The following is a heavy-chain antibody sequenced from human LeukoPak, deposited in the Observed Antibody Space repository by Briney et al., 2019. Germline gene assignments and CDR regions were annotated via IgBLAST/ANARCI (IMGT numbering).Heavy chain of an antibody. J-gene: IGHJ4*02. CDR2: INCGRTI. Sequence: GGSLRLSCAASGFTFSSYEMNWVRQAPGKGLEWVSYINCGRTIYDAKSVDCRFTISRDNAKNSLYLQMNSLRAEDTAVYYCARESIAVAGAPFDYWGQGTLVTVSS. CDR1: GFTFSSYE. V-gene: IGHV3-48*03. D-gene: IGHD6-19*01. CDR3: ARESIAVAGAPFDY.